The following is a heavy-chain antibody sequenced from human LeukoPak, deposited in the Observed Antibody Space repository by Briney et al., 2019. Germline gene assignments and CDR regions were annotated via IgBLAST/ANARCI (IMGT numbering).Heavy chain of an antibody. CDR1: GGTFSSYA. Sequence: SVKVSCKASGGTFSSYAISWVRQAPGQGLEWTGGIIPIFGTANYAQKFQGRVTITADESTSTAYMELSSLRSEDTAVYYCARGASGYLYDAFDIWGQGTMVTVSS. V-gene: IGHV1-69*13. CDR3: ARGASGYLYDAFDI. J-gene: IGHJ3*02. D-gene: IGHD3-22*01. CDR2: IIPIFGTA.